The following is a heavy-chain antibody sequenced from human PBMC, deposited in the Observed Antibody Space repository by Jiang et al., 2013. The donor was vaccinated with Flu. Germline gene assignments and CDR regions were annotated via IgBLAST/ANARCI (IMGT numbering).Heavy chain of an antibody. CDR3: AKSDSGFRWFDP. CDR2: ISGSGFSP. CDR1: GFTIDTYD. J-gene: IGHJ5*02. V-gene: IGHV3-23*01. Sequence: QLLESGGSLVQPGGSLRLSCAASGFTIDTYDMSWVRQAPGKGLEWVSAISGSGFSPYYADSVKGRFTISRDNSKNTLYLQMNSLRAEDTAVYYCAKSDSGFRWFDPWGQGTLVTVSS. D-gene: IGHD5-12*01.